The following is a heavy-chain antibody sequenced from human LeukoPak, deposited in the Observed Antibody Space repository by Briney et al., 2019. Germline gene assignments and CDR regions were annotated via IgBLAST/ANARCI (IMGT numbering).Heavy chain of an antibody. CDR3: TKDMAGTTGAFDI. CDR2: ISWNSGSI. V-gene: IGHV3-9*01. CDR1: GFNFDDYA. D-gene: IGHD1-14*01. Sequence: GGSLRLSCAASGFNFDDYAMHWVRQAPGKGLEWVSGISWNSGSIGYADSVKGRFTISRDNAKNSLYLQMNSLRAEDTASYYCTKDMAGTTGAFDIWGQGTMVTVSS. J-gene: IGHJ3*02.